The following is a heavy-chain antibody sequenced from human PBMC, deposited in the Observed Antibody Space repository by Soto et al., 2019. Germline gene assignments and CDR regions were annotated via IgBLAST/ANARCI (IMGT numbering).Heavy chain of an antibody. CDR2: ISVSGGSTYSA. CDR1: GFPFSSYA. J-gene: IGHJ4*02. CDR3: AKNYYFDS. Sequence: EVQLLDSGGGLVQPGGSLRLSCAASGFPFSSYAMSWVRQPPGKGLEWVSSISVSGGSTYSAYYADSVRGRLTISRDDSRNTMYLQMSSLRAVDTAIYYCAKNYYFDSWGQGTLVTVSS. V-gene: IGHV3-23*01.